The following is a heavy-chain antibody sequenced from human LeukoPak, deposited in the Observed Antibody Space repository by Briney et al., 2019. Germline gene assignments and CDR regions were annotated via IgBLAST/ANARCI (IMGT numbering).Heavy chain of an antibody. V-gene: IGHV4-61*02. CDR1: GYSISSGYY. Sequence: SETLSLTCTVSGYSISSGYYWSWIRQPAGKGLEWIGRIYTSGSTNYNPSLKSRVTISVDTSKNQFSLKLSSVTAADTAVYYCARDAFDIWGQGTMVTVSS. J-gene: IGHJ3*02. CDR3: ARDAFDI. CDR2: IYTSGST.